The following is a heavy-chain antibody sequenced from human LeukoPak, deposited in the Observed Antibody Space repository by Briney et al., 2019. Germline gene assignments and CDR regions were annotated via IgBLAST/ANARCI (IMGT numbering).Heavy chain of an antibody. V-gene: IGHV3-7*01. CDR3: ARDGIVGVTVFGY. D-gene: IGHD1-26*01. CDR1: GFTFSGYW. Sequence: GGSLRLSCAASGFTFSGYWMSWVRQAPGKGLEWVANIKQGGSEKYYVESAKGRFTISRDNAKTSVYLQMNSLRAEDTAVYYCARDGIVGVTVFGYWGQGTLVTVSS. J-gene: IGHJ4*02. CDR2: IKQGGSEK.